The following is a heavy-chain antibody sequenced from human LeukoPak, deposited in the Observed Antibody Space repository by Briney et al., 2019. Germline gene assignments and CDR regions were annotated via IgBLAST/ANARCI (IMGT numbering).Heavy chain of an antibody. D-gene: IGHD6-19*01. J-gene: IGHJ1*01. CDR1: GDSISSSSCY. V-gene: IGHV4-39*07. CDR3: ARDDSSAYIKFHD. Sequence: SETLSLTCTVSGDSISSSSCYFGWIRQPPGKGLEWIGSLYYSGTTNYNPSLKSRVTISLDTSKNQFSLKLSSVTAADTAVYYCARDDSSAYIKFHDWGQGTLVTVSS. CDR2: LYYSGTT.